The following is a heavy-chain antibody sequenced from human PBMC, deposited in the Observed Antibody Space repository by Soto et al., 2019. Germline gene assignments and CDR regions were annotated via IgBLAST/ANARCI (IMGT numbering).Heavy chain of an antibody. D-gene: IGHD2-15*01. CDR3: ARGVAGSGYDL. V-gene: IGHV6-1*01. Sequence: SQTLSLTCAISGDSVSSYTAAWNWIRSSPSRGLEWLGRTYYRSNWRHGYAGSVTSRITVNPHTSMNLFSLQLDSMTTDDPALYYCARGVAGSGYDLWGQGTLVTVSS. J-gene: IGHJ5*02. CDR1: GDSVSSYTAA. CDR2: TYYRSNWRH.